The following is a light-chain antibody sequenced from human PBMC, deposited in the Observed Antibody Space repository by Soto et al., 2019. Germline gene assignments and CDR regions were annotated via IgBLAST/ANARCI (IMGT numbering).Light chain of an antibody. CDR3: QQYGTSPFT. CDR1: QSVTSNY. V-gene: IGKV3-20*01. J-gene: IGKJ3*01. Sequence: EIVLTQSPGTLSLSPGERASLSCRASQSVTSNYLAWYRQKPGQAPRLLIYGASSRATGIPDRFSGSGSGTDFTLTISRLETEDFAVYYCQQYGTSPFTFGPGTKVDVK. CDR2: GAS.